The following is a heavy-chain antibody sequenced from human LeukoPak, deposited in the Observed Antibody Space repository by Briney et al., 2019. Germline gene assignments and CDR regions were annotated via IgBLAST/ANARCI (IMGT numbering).Heavy chain of an antibody. D-gene: IGHD4-17*01. Sequence: SETLSLTCTVSGGSISSYYWSWIRQPPGKGLEWIGYIHYSGSTNYHPSLKNRVAISLDTSKNQFSLKLSSVTAADTAVYYCARLRSTYWYFDLWGRGTLVTVSS. CDR3: ARLRSTYWYFDL. J-gene: IGHJ2*01. CDR1: GGSISSYY. CDR2: IHYSGST. V-gene: IGHV4-59*12.